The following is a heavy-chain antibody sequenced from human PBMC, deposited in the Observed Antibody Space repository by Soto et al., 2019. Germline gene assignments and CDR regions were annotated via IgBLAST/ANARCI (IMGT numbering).Heavy chain of an antibody. CDR1: GGSISSINNRFSNHY. D-gene: IGHD1-1*01. CDR3: ATTARVLDS. Sequence: PSETLSLTCTASGGSISSINNRFSNHYCSWIRLSPGKGLEWIGYISNIGFTRYNPSLKSRVSILVDTSKNQISLKLTSVTSADTAIYYSATTARVLDSWRPVNLLTISS. CDR2: ISNIGFT. J-gene: IGHJ4*02. V-gene: IGHV4-59*11.